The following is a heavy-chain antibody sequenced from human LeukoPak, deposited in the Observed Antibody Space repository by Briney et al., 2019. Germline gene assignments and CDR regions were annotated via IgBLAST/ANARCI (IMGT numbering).Heavy chain of an antibody. D-gene: IGHD6-19*01. CDR3: AGGSGWLVDF. V-gene: IGHV3-74*01. CDR2: INGEGDNR. J-gene: IGHJ3*01. CDR1: GFTFSTYW. Sequence: GGSLRLSCAASGFTFSTYWMLWFRQAPGKGLDWVSLINGEGDNRQYADSVKGRFTISRDNAKNTLYVQMNGLRVEDAAIYYCAGGSGWLVDFWGQGTMVTVSS.